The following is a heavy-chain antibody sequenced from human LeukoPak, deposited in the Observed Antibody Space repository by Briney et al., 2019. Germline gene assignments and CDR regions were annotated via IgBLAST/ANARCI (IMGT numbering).Heavy chain of an antibody. J-gene: IGHJ4*02. D-gene: IGHD4-17*01. CDR1: GGSVSSSGSY. CDR3: AREAGTVTTVDY. Sequence: SETLSLTCTVSGGSVSSSGSYWSWIRQHPGKGLEWIGYIYYSGSTYYNPSLKSRVTISVDTSKNQFSLKLSSVTAADTAVYYCAREAGTVTTVDYWGQGTLVTVSS. CDR2: IYYSGST. V-gene: IGHV4-31*03.